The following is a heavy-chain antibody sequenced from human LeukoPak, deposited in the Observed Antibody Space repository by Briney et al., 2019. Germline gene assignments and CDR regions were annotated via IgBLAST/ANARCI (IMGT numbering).Heavy chain of an antibody. D-gene: IGHD5-18*01. CDR1: GFTFSSYN. CDR3: AKDVGYRFGHGFDY. Sequence: GGSLRLSCAASGFTFSSYNMHWVRQAPGKGLEWVALVSSDGSNQYYADSVKGRFTISRDNSENTLYLQMNSLRAEDTAMYYCAKDVGYRFGHGFDYWGQGSLVTVSS. CDR2: VSSDGSNQ. J-gene: IGHJ4*02. V-gene: IGHV3-30*18.